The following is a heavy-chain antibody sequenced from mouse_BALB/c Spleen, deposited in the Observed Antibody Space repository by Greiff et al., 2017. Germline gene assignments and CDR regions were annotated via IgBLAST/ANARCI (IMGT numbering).Heavy chain of an antibody. CDR2: IYPGDGDT. V-gene: IGHV1-80*01. Sequence: QVQLQQSGAELVRPGSSVKISCKASGYAFSSYWMNWVKQRPGQGLEWIGQIYPGDGDTNYNGKFKGKATLTADKSSSTAYMQLSSLTSEDSAVYFCARTPVVATNWYFDVGGAGTTVTVSS. CDR1: GYAFSSYW. D-gene: IGHD1-1*01. J-gene: IGHJ1*01. CDR3: ARTPVVATNWYFDV.